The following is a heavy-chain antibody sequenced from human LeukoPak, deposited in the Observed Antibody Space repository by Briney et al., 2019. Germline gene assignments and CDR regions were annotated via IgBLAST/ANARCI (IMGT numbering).Heavy chain of an antibody. J-gene: IGHJ4*02. V-gene: IGHV4-4*07. Sequence: SETLSLTCSVSGGSITFYYWNWNRKPAGKGLEWIGRIHTSGTTNYNPSLKSRVTMSIDTSQKKFSLNLTSVTAADTAVYYCASSSWKKTFDYWGQGALVTVSS. CDR1: GGSITFYY. CDR3: ASSSWKKTFDY. D-gene: IGHD1-1*01. CDR2: IHTSGTT.